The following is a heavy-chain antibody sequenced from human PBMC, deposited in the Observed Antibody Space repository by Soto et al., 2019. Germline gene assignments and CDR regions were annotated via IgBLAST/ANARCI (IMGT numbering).Heavy chain of an antibody. V-gene: IGHV4-59*01. CDR2: IYYSGST. CDR1: GGSISSYY. Sequence: QVQLQESGPGLVKPSETLSLTCTVSGGSISSYYWSWIRQPPGKGLEWIGYIYYSGSTHYNPSLTSRVTISVDTSKNQFSLKLSSVTAADKVVYYCARDLARNCTNGVCFYYYYGMDVWGQGTTVTVSS. CDR3: ARDLARNCTNGVCFYYYYGMDV. D-gene: IGHD2-8*01. J-gene: IGHJ6*02.